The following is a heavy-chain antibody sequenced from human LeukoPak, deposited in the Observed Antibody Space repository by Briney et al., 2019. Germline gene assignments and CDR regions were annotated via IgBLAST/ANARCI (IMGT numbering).Heavy chain of an antibody. V-gene: IGHV3-7*01. D-gene: IGHD6-19*01. CDR2: IKPDGSET. Sequence: PGGSLRLSCAASGFMFNDYWMMWVRQAPGEGLEWVANIKPDGSETYYMGSVRGRFTISRDNAKNLLYLQMNNLRGEDTAVYYCGGFEYEAGPGWWGQGTLVAVST. CDR1: GFMFNDYW. CDR3: GGFEYEAGPGW. J-gene: IGHJ4*02.